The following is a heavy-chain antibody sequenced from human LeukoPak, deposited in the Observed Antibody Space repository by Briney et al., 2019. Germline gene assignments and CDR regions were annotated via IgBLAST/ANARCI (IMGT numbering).Heavy chain of an antibody. Sequence: PSETLSLTCAVYGGSFSGYYWSWIRQPPGKGLEWIGEINHSGSTNYNPSLKSRVTISVDTSKNQFSLKLSSVTAADTAVYYCARVPMIVVPSAFDIWGQGTMVTVSS. CDR2: INHSGST. J-gene: IGHJ3*02. CDR3: ARVPMIVVPSAFDI. D-gene: IGHD3-22*01. CDR1: GGSFSGYY. V-gene: IGHV4-34*01.